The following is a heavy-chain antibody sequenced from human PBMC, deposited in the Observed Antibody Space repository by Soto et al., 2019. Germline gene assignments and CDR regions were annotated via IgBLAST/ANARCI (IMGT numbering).Heavy chain of an antibody. D-gene: IGHD4-17*01. CDR1: GDSVSSNSAA. CDR3: ARGLYGDYDYYYYGMDV. V-gene: IGHV6-1*01. J-gene: IGHJ6*02. CDR2: TYYRSKWYN. Sequence: PSQTLSLTCAISGDSVSSNSAAWNWIRQSPSRGLEWLGRTYYRSKWYNDYAVSVKSRITINPDTSKNQFSLQLNSVTPEDTAVYYCARGLYGDYDYYYYGMDVWGQGTTVTVSS.